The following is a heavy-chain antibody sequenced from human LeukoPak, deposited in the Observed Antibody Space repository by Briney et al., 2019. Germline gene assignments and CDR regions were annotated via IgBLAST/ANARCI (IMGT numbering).Heavy chain of an antibody. Sequence: GASVKVSCKVSGYTLTELSMHWVRQAPGKGLEWVSVIYSGGSTYYADSVKGRFTISRDNSKNTLYLQMNSLRAEDTAVYYCARSNSFDIWGQGTMVTVSS. CDR3: ARSNSFDI. V-gene: IGHV3-66*01. CDR2: IYSGGST. CDR1: GYTLTELS. J-gene: IGHJ3*02.